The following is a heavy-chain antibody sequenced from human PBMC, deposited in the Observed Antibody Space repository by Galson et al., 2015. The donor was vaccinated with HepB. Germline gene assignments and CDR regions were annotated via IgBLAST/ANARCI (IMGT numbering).Heavy chain of an antibody. CDR2: INPSNGST. CDR1: GYIFTNYY. J-gene: IGHJ4*01. Sequence: SVKVSCKASGYIFTNYYIHWVRQAPGQGLEWMGRINPSNGSTNYAQKFQGRVTLTWDTSISTASMDLNRLRSDDTAVYYCARGSPITFLGVVPSDYWGQGTLVTVSS. CDR3: ARGSPITFLGVVPSDY. V-gene: IGHV1-2*02. D-gene: IGHD3-3*01.